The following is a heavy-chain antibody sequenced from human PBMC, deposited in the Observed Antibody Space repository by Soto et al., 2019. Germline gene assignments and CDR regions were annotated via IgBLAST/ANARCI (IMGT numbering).Heavy chain of an antibody. D-gene: IGHD2-15*01. CDR1: GYSLTDLS. V-gene: IGHV1-24*01. CDR2: FDPGDDGA. CDR3: ATRYCFTGSCYGGFDY. Sequence: ASVKVSCKVYGYSLTDLSMHWVRQGPGKGLEWVGSFDPGDDGAINAQSFQGRVTVTEDASTNTAYMELSSLRSEDTALYYCATRYCFTGSCYGGFDYWGQGTLVAVSS. J-gene: IGHJ4*02.